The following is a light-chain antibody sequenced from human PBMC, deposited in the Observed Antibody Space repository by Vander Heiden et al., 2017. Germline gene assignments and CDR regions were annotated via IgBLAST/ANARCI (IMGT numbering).Light chain of an antibody. J-gene: IGLJ2*01. Sequence: QSVLTPSPSASGTPGQRVTISCSGSSSYIGSHYVYWYQHLPGTAPKLLIYRSDQRPTGVPDRISASKSGTSASLAISGLRSEDEADYYCAAWDDSLSDVVFGGGTKLTVL. CDR1: SSYIGSHY. V-gene: IGLV1-47*01. CDR3: AAWDDSLSDVV. CDR2: RSD.